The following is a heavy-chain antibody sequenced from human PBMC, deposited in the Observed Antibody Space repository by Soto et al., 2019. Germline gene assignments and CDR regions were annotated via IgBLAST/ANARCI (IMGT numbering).Heavy chain of an antibody. CDR3: ARDRVPGYSYGYANGMDV. Sequence: SETLSLTCTVSGGSISSYFWSWIRQPPGKGLEWIGYIYYSGSTNYNPSIKSRVTISVDTSKNQFSLKLSSVTAADTAVYYCARDRVPGYSYGYANGMDVWGQGTTVTVSS. D-gene: IGHD5-18*01. CDR1: GGSISSYF. CDR2: IYYSGST. J-gene: IGHJ6*02. V-gene: IGHV4-59*01.